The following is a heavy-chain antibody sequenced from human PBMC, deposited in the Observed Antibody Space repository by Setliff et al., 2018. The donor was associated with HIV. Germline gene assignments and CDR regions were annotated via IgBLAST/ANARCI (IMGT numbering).Heavy chain of an antibody. J-gene: IGHJ4*02. V-gene: IGHV4-4*09. CDR1: GGSISSYS. CDR3: ARGLSFYDPGGFDY. D-gene: IGHD3-22*01. CDR2: IYTSGST. Sequence: SETLSLTCTVSGGSISSYSWSWIRQPPGKGLEWIGYIYTSGSTTYNPSLKSRVTIAVDTSKNQFSLMLSSATAADTAVSYCARGLSFYDPGGFDYWGQGTLVTVSS.